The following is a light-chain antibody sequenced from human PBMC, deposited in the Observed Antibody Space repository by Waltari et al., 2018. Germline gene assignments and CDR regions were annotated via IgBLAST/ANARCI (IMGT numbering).Light chain of an antibody. V-gene: IGKV3-11*01. CDR3: QPRGNWPPLT. CDR1: QSISTR. CDR2: DAS. Sequence: EIVLTQSPATLSLSPGERATLPCRASQSISTRLGWYQQKPGQAPRLLIYDASARATGIPDIFSGSEYGTDFTINISSLGPEDVAVYYCQPRGNWPPLTFGGGTKVEIK. J-gene: IGKJ4*01.